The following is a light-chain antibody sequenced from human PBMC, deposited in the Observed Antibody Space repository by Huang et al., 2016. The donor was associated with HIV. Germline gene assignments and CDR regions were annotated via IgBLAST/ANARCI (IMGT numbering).Light chain of an antibody. CDR2: LGS. V-gene: IGKV2-28*01. CDR3: MQGLQTWT. CDR1: QSLLHNNGHNY. J-gene: IGKJ1*01. Sequence: DIVMVQSPASLSVTPGEAAAITCRSSQSLLHNNGHNYLDWYWQKPGQSPQLLIYLGSTRASGVPDRCSGSGSGTDFTLRINRVEAGDVGVYYCMQGLQTWTFGQGTKVEIK.